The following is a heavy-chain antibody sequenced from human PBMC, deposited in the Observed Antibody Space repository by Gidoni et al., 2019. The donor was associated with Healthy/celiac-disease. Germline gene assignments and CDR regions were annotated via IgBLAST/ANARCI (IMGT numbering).Heavy chain of an antibody. CDR3: AKDPEVTMIVVANNWFDP. D-gene: IGHD3-22*01. CDR2: ISSSGGST. CDR1: GFTFSSSA. J-gene: IGHJ5*02. Sequence: EVQLLDSGGGLVQPGGSLRLSCAASGFTFSSSAMCWVRQAPGKGLEWVSAISSSGGSTYYADSVKGRFTISRDNSKNTLYLQMNSLRAEDTAVYYCAKDPEVTMIVVANNWFDPWGQGTLVTVSS. V-gene: IGHV3-23*01.